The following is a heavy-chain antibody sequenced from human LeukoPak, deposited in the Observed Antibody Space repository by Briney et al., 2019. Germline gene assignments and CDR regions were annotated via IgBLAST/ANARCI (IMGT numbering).Heavy chain of an antibody. J-gene: IGHJ4*02. V-gene: IGHV4-4*07. D-gene: IGHD3-22*01. CDR1: GGSISSYY. CDR2: IYTSGST. Sequence: SETLSLTCTVSGGSISSYYWSWIRQPAGKGLEWIGRIYTSGSTNYNPSLKSRVTMSVDTSKNQFSLKLSSVTAADTAVYYCARGRWSSGYYYVTDYWGQGTLVTVSS. CDR3: ARGRWSSGYYYVTDY.